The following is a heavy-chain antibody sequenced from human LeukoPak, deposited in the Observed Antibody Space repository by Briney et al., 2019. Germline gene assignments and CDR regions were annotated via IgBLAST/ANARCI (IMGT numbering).Heavy chain of an antibody. CDR1: GFTFSSYA. J-gene: IGHJ4*02. CDR2: ISGGGDST. D-gene: IGHD6-13*01. CDR3: AKGSSSWYPFDY. Sequence: GGSLRLSCAASGFTFSSYAMSWVRQAPGKGLEWVSAISGGGDSTYFADSVKGRFTISRDNSKNTLYLQMNTLGAEDTAVYYCAKGSSSWYPFDYWSQGTLVTVSS. V-gene: IGHV3-23*01.